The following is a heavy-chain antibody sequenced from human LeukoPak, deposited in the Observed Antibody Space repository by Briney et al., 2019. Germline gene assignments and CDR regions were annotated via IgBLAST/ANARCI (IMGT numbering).Heavy chain of an antibody. J-gene: IGHJ5*02. V-gene: IGHV1-2*02. CDR2: INPNSGGT. Sequence: ASVKVSCKASGYTLTGYYMHWVRQAPGQGLEWMGWINPNSGGTNYAQKFQGRVTMTRDTSISTAYMELSRLRSDDTAVYYCARKYDFWSGYEFDPWGQGTLVTVSS. CDR3: ARKYDFWSGYEFDP. D-gene: IGHD3-3*01. CDR1: GYTLTGYY.